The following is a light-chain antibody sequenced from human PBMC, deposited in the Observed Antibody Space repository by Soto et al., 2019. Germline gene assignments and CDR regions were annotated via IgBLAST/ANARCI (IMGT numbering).Light chain of an antibody. CDR2: GNS. V-gene: IGLV1-40*01. CDR3: QSYDSSLSAVV. Sequence: QPVLTQPPSVSGAPGQRVTFSCTGSSSNIGAGYDVHWYQQLPGTAPKLLIYGNSNRPSGVPDRFSGSKSGTSASLAITGLQAEDEADYYCQSYDSSLSAVVFGGGTQLTVL. J-gene: IGLJ2*01. CDR1: SSNIGAGYD.